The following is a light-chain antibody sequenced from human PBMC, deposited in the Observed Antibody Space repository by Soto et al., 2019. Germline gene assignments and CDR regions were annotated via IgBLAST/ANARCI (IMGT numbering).Light chain of an antibody. J-gene: IGKJ1*01. V-gene: IGKV3-15*01. CDR3: QQYNDWPTWT. Sequence: EKVMTQSPATLSVSPGERASLSCRASQSVGIKLGWCQQKPGQAPRLLIYDASTRAAGIPARFSGSGSGTEFTLTISSLQSEDFAVYYCQQYNDWPTWTFGQGTKVEIK. CDR2: DAS. CDR1: QSVGIK.